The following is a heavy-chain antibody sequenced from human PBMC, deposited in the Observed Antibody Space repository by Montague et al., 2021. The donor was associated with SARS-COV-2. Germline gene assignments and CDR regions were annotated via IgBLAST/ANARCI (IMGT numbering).Heavy chain of an antibody. CDR2: IHYSGST. CDR1: GGSISNYY. V-gene: IGHV4-59*08. CDR3: ARHGLEGANTSYFGLDV. D-gene: IGHD1-26*01. J-gene: IGHJ6*02. Sequence: SETLSLTCTVSGGSISNYYWSWIRQPPGKGLEWIGYIHYSGSTSSHPSLKGRVTISIDTSKNQFSLNLSSVTAADTAIYYCARHGLEGANTSYFGLDVWGQGTTVTVSS.